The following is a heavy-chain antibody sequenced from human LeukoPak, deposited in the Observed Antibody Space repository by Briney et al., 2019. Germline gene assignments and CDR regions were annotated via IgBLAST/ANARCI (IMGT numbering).Heavy chain of an antibody. CDR2: MNPNSGNT. CDR3: ARDRAVYGSGSYRWFDP. CDR1: GYTFTSYD. Sequence: GASVKVSCKASGYTFTSYDINWVRQATGQGLEWMGWMNPNSGNTSYAQKFQGRVTMTRNTSISTAYMELRSLRSDDTAVYYCARDRAVYGSGSYRWFDPWGQGTLVTVSS. J-gene: IGHJ5*02. V-gene: IGHV1-8*01. D-gene: IGHD3-10*01.